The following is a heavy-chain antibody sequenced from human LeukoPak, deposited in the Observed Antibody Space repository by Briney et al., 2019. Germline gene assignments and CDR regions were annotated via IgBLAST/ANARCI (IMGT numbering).Heavy chain of an antibody. V-gene: IGHV4-59*01. J-gene: IGHJ4*02. CDR2: IYYSGST. D-gene: IGHD6-13*01. CDR3: ARSGGYSSSSRDY. CDR1: GGSISSYY. Sequence: PSETLSLTCTVSGGSISSYYWSWIRQPPGKGLEWIGYIYYSGSTNYNPSLKSRVTISVDTSKNQFSLKLSSVTAADTAVYYCARSGGYSSSSRDYWGQGTLVTVSS.